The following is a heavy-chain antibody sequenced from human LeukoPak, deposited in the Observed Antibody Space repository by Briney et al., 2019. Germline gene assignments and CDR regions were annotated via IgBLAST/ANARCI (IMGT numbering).Heavy chain of an antibody. V-gene: IGHV3-23*01. J-gene: IGHJ4*02. CDR2: ISGSGGST. CDR1: GFTFSRYA. D-gene: IGHD3-10*01. Sequence: GGSLRLSCAASGFTFSRYAMSWVRQAPGKGLEWVSAISGSGGSTYYADSVKGRFTISRDNSKNTLYLQMNSLRAEDTAVYYCAKDRGRGKNYFDYWGQGTLVTVSS. CDR3: AKDRGRGKNYFDY.